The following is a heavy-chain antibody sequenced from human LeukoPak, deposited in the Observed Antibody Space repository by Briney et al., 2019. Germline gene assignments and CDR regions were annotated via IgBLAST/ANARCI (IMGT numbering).Heavy chain of an antibody. D-gene: IGHD5-18*01. CDR1: GFTFSSYW. Sequence: GGSLRLSCAASGFTFSSYWISWVRQAPGKGLEWVANIKQDGSEKYYVDSVKGRFTISRDNAKNSLYLQMNSLRAEDTAVYYCARVGSYGYGSYKDYWGQGTLVTVSS. CDR2: IKQDGSEK. V-gene: IGHV3-7*01. CDR3: ARVGSYGYGSYKDY. J-gene: IGHJ4*02.